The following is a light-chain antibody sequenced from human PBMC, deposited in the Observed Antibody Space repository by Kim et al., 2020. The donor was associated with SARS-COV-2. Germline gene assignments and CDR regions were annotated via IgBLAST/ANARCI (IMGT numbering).Light chain of an antibody. CDR3: QQYHSYPLT. V-gene: IGKV1-16*02. CDR1: HDISNY. CDR2: SAS. J-gene: IGKJ4*01. Sequence: DIQMTQSPSSLSASVGDRVTITCRASHDISNYLVWFQQKPGKAPQSLIHSASTLKSGVPSKFSGSGSGTEFTLTINSLQPEDFATYYCQQYHSYPLTFGGGTKLEI.